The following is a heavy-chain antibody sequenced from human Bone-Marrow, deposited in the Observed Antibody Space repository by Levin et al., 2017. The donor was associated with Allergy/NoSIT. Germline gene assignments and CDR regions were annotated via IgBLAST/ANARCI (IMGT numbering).Heavy chain of an antibody. D-gene: IGHD3-10*01. V-gene: IGHV4-34*01. J-gene: IGHJ6*02. CDR2: IHHSEGT. Sequence: SETLSLTCGVSDGSFTAYYWSWLRQPPGKGLEWIGEIHHSEGTKYNPSLRNRVSISTNTSKDHFSLRLSSVTAADAAVYYCARSRVRGVMYGMDVWGQGTTVTVSS. CDR1: DGSFTAYY. CDR3: ARSRVRGVMYGMDV.